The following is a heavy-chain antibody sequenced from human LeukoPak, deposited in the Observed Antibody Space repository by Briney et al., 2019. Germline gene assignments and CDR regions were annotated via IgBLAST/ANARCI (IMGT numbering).Heavy chain of an antibody. CDR2: ISGSGGST. D-gene: IGHD3-22*01. J-gene: IGHJ4*02. V-gene: IGHV3-23*01. Sequence: GGSLRLSCAASRFTFSSYAMSWIRQAPGKGLEWVSAISGSGGSTYYADFGKGRFTISRDNSKNTPYLQMNSLRAEDTSVYYCANIDQYYYDSSGYYGYWGQGTLVTVSS. CDR3: ANIDQYYYDSSGYYGY. CDR1: RFTFSSYA.